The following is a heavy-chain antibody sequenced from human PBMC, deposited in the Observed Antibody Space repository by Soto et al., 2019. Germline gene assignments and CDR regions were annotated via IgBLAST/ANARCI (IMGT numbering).Heavy chain of an antibody. Sequence: SETLSLTCSVSGDSVGSGAYYRSWIRQPPGKGLEWIGYVYYSGSTSYNPSLETGVTISVDTSKNQFSLKLTSVTPADTAIYYCARVKRSTSRLDPWGQGTLVTVSS. D-gene: IGHD1-26*01. V-gene: IGHV4-61*08. CDR3: ARVKRSTSRLDP. CDR1: GDSVGSGAYY. CDR2: VYYSGST. J-gene: IGHJ5*02.